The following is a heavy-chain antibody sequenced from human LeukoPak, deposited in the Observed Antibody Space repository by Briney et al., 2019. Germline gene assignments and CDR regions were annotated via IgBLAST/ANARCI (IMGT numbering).Heavy chain of an antibody. Sequence: GGSLRLSCAASGFNFKSYTMNCVRQAPGKGLEWVANIKEDGSDKYYVDSVKGRFTISRDNAENPLYLQMNSLRAEDTAVYYCARRRFSASDYWGQGTLVTVSS. V-gene: IGHV3-7*01. D-gene: IGHD3-10*01. CDR3: ARRRFSASDY. CDR2: IKEDGSDK. J-gene: IGHJ4*02. CDR1: GFNFKSYT.